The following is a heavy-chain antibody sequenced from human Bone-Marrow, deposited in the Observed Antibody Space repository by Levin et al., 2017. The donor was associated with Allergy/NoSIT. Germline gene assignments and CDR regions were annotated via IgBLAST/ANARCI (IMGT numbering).Heavy chain of an antibody. J-gene: IGHJ5*02. V-gene: IGHV3-73*01. CDR3: TRLWDFQVEYQMVSLQHNWFDP. D-gene: IGHD2-2*01. Sequence: PGGSLRLSCAASGFTFSGSAMHWVRQASGKGLEWVGRIRSKANTYATAYAASVKGRFTISRDDSKNTAFLQMNSLKTDDTAVYYCTRLWDFQVEYQMVSLQHNWFDPWGQGTLVTVSS. CDR2: IRSKANTYAT. CDR1: GFTFSGSA.